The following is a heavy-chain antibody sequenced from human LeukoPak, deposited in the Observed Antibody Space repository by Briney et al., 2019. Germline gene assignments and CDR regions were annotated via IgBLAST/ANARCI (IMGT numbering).Heavy chain of an antibody. V-gene: IGHV4-39*01. Sequence: SETLSLTCTVSGGSISSSDYYWGWLRQPPGKGLEWIGSIYYGGSTYYNPSLKSRVTISVDTSMNQFSLKLSFVTTADTAVYYCARALGYCSGGSCTRGYNWFDPWGQGTLVTVPS. J-gene: IGHJ5*02. CDR1: GGSISSSDYY. CDR2: IYYGGST. CDR3: ARALGYCSGGSCTRGYNWFDP. D-gene: IGHD2-15*01.